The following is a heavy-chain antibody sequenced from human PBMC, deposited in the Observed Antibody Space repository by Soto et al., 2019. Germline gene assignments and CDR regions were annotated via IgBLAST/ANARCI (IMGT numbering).Heavy chain of an antibody. CDR2: ISAYNGNT. CDR1: GYTFTSYG. D-gene: IGHD5-12*01. J-gene: IGHJ4*02. Sequence: QVQLVQSGAEVKKPGASVKVSCKASGYTFTSYGISWVRQAPGQGLEWMGWISAYNGNTNYAQMFQGRVSMTTDTPTTTSYLDLRSLRSDDTAVYYCARTGGNSGYDRDFDYWGQGTLVTVSS. V-gene: IGHV1-18*01. CDR3: ARTGGNSGYDRDFDY.